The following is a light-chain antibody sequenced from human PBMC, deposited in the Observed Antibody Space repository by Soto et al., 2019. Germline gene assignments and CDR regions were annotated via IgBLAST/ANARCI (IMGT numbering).Light chain of an antibody. CDR3: LQDYNYPWT. CDR1: QDISND. CDR2: AAS. V-gene: IGKV1-6*01. J-gene: IGKJ1*01. Sequence: AIQMTQSPSSLSASVGDRVTITCRASQDISNDLGWYQHKPGKAPKLLIYAASTLQSGVPSRFSGSGSGTDFTLTIRTLQPEDFATYYCLQDYNYPWTFGQGTKVDIK.